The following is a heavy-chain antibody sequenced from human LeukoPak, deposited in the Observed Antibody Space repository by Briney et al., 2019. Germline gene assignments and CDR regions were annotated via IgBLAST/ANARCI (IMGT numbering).Heavy chain of an antibody. CDR3: AKDFYYDSSGYYLRVPFDY. CDR1: GFTFSSYG. D-gene: IGHD3-22*01. CDR2: ISGSGGST. V-gene: IGHV3-23*01. J-gene: IGHJ4*02. Sequence: GGTLRLSCAASGFTFSSYGMSWVRQAPGKGLEWVSAISGSGGSTYYADSVKGRFTISRDNSKNTLYLQMNSLRAEDTAVYYCAKDFYYDSSGYYLRVPFDYWGQETLVTVSS.